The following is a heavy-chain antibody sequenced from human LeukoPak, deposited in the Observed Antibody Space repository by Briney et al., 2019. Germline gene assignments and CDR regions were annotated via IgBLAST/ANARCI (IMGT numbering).Heavy chain of an antibody. J-gene: IGHJ4*02. CDR1: GVSISSSISY. CDR2: IYYSGNT. CDR3: ARQTGSGLFILP. V-gene: IGHV4-39*01. D-gene: IGHD3/OR15-3a*01. Sequence: PSETLSLTCTVSGVSISSSISYWGWIRQPPGKGLEWIGSIYYSGNTYYNASLKSQVSISIDTSKNQFSLKVTAVTAADTAMYYCARQTGSGLFILPGGQGTLVTVSS.